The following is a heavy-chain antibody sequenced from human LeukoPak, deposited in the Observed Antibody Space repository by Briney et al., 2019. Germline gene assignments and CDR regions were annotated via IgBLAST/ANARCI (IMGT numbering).Heavy chain of an antibody. D-gene: IGHD6-19*01. Sequence: GGSLRLSCAASGFTFSSYSMNWVRQAPGKGLEWVSSISSSGSYTYYADSVKGRFTISRDNAKNSLYLQMNSLRAEDTAVYYCARDIHPHEWLVPLLWGQGTLVTVSS. CDR3: ARDIHPHEWLVPLL. CDR2: ISSSGSYT. J-gene: IGHJ4*02. V-gene: IGHV3-21*01. CDR1: GFTFSSYS.